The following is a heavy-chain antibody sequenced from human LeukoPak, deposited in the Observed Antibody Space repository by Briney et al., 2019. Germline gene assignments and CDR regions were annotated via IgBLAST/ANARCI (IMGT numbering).Heavy chain of an antibody. D-gene: IGHD6-6*01. CDR2: IIPIFGTA. J-gene: IGHJ4*02. V-gene: IGHV1-69*05. CDR3: ARAPGPLARPLDPEYYFDY. CDR1: GGTFSSYA. Sequence: ASVKVSCKASGGTFSSYAISWVRQAPGQGLEWMGGIIPIFGTANYAQKFQGRVTITTDESTSTAYMELSSLRSEDTAVYYCARAPGPLARPLDPEYYFDYWGQGTLVTVSS.